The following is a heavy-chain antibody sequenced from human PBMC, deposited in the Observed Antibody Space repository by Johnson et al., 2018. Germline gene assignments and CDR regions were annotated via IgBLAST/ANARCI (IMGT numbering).Heavy chain of an antibody. CDR3: ARRYDYTGRYYRPGAFDI. Sequence: VQLVQSGGGLVQPGGSLRLSCAVSGFNFNNYWLTWVRQAPGKGLEWVANINQDGRETYYVGSVKGRFTISRDIARNSLYLQMHSLRVEDTPVYYCARRYDYTGRYYRPGAFDIWGQGTMVTVSS. J-gene: IGHJ3*02. CDR2: INQDGRET. V-gene: IGHV3-7*01. CDR1: GFNFNNYW. D-gene: IGHD2-8*02.